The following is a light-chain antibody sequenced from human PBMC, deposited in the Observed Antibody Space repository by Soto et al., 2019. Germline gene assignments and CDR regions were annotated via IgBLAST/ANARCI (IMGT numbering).Light chain of an antibody. CDR3: QQRDRWPPIFT. J-gene: IGKJ3*01. V-gene: IGKV3-11*01. CDR2: DAS. CDR1: QSVGSY. Sequence: EIVLTQSPATLSLSPGERATLSCRASQSVGSYLAWYQQKAGQSPRLLIYDASKRASGIPARFSGSGSGTDFTLTINSLEPEDFAVYYCQQRDRWPPIFTFGPGTKVDI.